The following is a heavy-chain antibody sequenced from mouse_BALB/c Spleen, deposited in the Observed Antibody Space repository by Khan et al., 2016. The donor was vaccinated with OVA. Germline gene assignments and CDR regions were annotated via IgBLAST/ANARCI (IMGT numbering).Heavy chain of an antibody. Sequence: QVQLQQSGAELARPGASVKLSCKASGYTFSDYYINWVKQRMGQGLEWIGEIYPGRGNTYYSEKFKDKVTLTADKSSSTAYMQLRSLTSEDSAVYFCASSGIGSFLYWGQGTLVTVS. CDR3: ASSGIGSFLY. CDR2: IYPGRGNT. D-gene: IGHD2-2*01. V-gene: IGHV1-77*01. CDR1: GYTFSDYY. J-gene: IGHJ3*01.